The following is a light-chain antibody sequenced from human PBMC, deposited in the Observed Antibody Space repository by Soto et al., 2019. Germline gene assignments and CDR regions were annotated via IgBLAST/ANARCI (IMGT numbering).Light chain of an antibody. CDR1: QSINRC. CDR2: AAS. V-gene: IGKV1-39*01. J-gene: IGKJ1*01. Sequence: DIQMTQSPSSRFASVGDRVSITCRASQSINRCLNWYQQKPGKAPKLLIYAASSLQSGVPSRFSGSESGTDFILTISSLQPEDFTTYYCQQIYVAPPTFGQGTKVEIK. CDR3: QQIYVAPPT.